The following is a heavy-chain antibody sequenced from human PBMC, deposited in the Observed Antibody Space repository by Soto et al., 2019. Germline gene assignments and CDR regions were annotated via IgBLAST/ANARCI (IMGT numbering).Heavy chain of an antibody. CDR2: IIPILGIA. Sequence: SVKGSCKASGGTFSSYTISWVRQAPGQGLEWMGRIIPILGIANYAQKFQGRVTITADKSTSTAYMELSSLRSEDTAVYYCARVVSVDYYYGMDVWGQGTTVXVSS. J-gene: IGHJ6*02. CDR1: GGTFSSYT. CDR3: ARVVSVDYYYGMDV. D-gene: IGHD2-15*01. V-gene: IGHV1-69*02.